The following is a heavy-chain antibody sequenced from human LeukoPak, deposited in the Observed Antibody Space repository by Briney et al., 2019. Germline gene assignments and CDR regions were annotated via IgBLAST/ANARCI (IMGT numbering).Heavy chain of an antibody. CDR1: GGSISSSSYY. J-gene: IGHJ5*02. Sequence: PSETLSLTCTVSGGSISSSSYYWGWIRQPPGKGLEWIGSIYYSGSTYYNPSLKSRVTISVDTSKNQFSLKLSSVTAADTAVYYCARFLESQQLTPGTNWFDPWGQGTLVTVSS. V-gene: IGHV4-39*01. D-gene: IGHD6-13*01. CDR2: IYYSGST. CDR3: ARFLESQQLTPGTNWFDP.